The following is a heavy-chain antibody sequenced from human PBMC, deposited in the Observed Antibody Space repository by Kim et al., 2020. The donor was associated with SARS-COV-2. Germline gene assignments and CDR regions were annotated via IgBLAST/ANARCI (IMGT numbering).Heavy chain of an antibody. CDR3: ARVRSYGRPGSRGYYYYGMDV. CDR1: GYTFTGYY. CDR2: INPNSGGT. J-gene: IGHJ6*02. Sequence: ASVKVSCKASGYTFTGYYMHWVRQAPGQGLEWMGWINPNSGGTNYAQKFQGRVTMTRDTSISTAYMELSRLRSDDTAVYYCARVRSYGRPGSRGYYYYGMDVWGQGTTVTVSS. V-gene: IGHV1-2*02. D-gene: IGHD5-18*01.